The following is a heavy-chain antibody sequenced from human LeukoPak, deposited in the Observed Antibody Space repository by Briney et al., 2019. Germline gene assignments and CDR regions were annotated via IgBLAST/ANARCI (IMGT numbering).Heavy chain of an antibody. CDR3: ARAAGITGTGQFAYYYYGMDV. CDR2: IYPGDSDT. V-gene: IGHV5-51*01. J-gene: IGHJ6*02. D-gene: IGHD1-20*01. CDR1: GYSFTSYW. Sequence: GESLKISCKGSGYSFTSYWIGWVRQMPGKGLEWMGIIYPGDSDTRYSPSSQGQVTISADKSISTAYLQWSSLKASDTDMYYCARAAGITGTGQFAYYYYGMDVWGQGTTSPSP.